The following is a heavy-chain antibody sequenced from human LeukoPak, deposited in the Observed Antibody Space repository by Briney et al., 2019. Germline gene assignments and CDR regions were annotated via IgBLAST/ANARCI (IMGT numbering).Heavy chain of an antibody. D-gene: IGHD3-22*01. Sequence: KPSETLSLTCTVSGGSISSSSYYWGWIRQPPGKGLEWIGSVYYSGSTYYNPSLKSRVTISVDTSKNQFSLKLSSVTAADTAVYYCARERTMIVDFDYWGQGTLVTVSS. CDR3: ARERTMIVDFDY. V-gene: IGHV4-39*07. CDR2: VYYSGST. CDR1: GGSISSSSYY. J-gene: IGHJ4*02.